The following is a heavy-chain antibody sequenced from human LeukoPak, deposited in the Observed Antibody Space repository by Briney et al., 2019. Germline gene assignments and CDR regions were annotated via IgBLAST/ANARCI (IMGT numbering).Heavy chain of an antibody. CDR3: AAAAGSPGDYYYYYGMDV. D-gene: IGHD6-13*01. J-gene: IGHJ6*02. Sequence: GRSLRLSCAASGFTFSSYAMHWVRQAPGKGLEWVAVISYDGSNKYYADSVKGRFIISRDNSKNTLYLQMNSLRAEDTAVYYCAAAAGSPGDYYYYYGMDVWGQGTRVTVSS. CDR2: ISYDGSNK. V-gene: IGHV3-30*04. CDR1: GFTFSSYA.